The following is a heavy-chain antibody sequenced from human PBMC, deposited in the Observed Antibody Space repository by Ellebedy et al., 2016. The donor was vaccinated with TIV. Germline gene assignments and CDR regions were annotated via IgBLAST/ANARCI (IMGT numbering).Heavy chain of an antibody. V-gene: IGHV4-59*08. CDR3: ARHLADSSGWRYFDL. J-gene: IGHJ2*01. D-gene: IGHD6-19*01. Sequence: MPGGSLRLSCTVSGGSIGAYYWSWIRQPPGKGLEWIGYIYYSGSTNYNPSLKSRVTISVDTSKNHFSLRLNSVTAADTAVYYCARHLADSSGWRYFDLWGRGTLVTVSS. CDR1: GGSIGAYY. CDR2: IYYSGST.